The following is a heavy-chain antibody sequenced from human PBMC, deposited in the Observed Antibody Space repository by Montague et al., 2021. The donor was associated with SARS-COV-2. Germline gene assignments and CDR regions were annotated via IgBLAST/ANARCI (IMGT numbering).Heavy chain of an antibody. CDR2: INSDGTTM. D-gene: IGHD6-6*01. V-gene: IGHV3-74*01. CDR1: GFTVSSYW. CDR3: ARGDSSGLGY. Sequence: SLRLSCAASGFTVSSYWMHWVRQAPGKGLVWISHINSDGTTMNYADSVEGRFTISRDTGKNTLYLQMNSLRVEDTALYYCARGDSSGLGYWGQGTLVTVSS. J-gene: IGHJ4*02.